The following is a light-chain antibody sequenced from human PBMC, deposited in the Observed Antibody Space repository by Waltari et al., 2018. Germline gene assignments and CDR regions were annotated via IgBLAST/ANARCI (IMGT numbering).Light chain of an antibody. Sequence: HAVVTREPSLTASPGGPVPPTCGSSSRPFTCRHSPYSLQPRPGPAPRTLIFCSFMKHSSTPARLSGSLLGGKAALTLSGAQAEDEADYYCWLAYSGGVVVYGGGTKLAVL. CDR2: CSF. J-gene: IGLJ2*01. CDR3: WLAYSGGVVV. V-gene: IGLV7-46*01. CDR1: SRPFTCRHS.